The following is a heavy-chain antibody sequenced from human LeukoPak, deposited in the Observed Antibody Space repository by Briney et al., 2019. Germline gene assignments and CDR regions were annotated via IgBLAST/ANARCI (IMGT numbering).Heavy chain of an antibody. CDR2: IRYHGSDK. D-gene: IGHD6-19*01. V-gene: IGHV3-30*02. CDR1: GFTFSGSG. CDR3: AKDLSVATGPTLMAGWFDP. Sequence: PGGSLRLSCAASGFTFSGSGMHWVRQAPGKGLEWVAFIRYHGSDKYYADSVKGRFTISRDNSKNTLYLQMNSLRAEDTAVYYCAKDLSVATGPTLMAGWFDPWGQGTLVTVSS. J-gene: IGHJ5*02.